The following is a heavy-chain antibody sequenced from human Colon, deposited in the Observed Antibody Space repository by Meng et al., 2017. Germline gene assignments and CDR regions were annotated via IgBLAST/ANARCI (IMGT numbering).Heavy chain of an antibody. CDR2: IYYSGST. CDR3: ARGASDYDFDY. Sequence: QVQLQGLGPGLVRPSEPLSLTCIVSGGSVSSVSYYWSWIRQPPGKGLEWIGYIYYSGSTNYNPSLKSRVTISVDTSKNQFSLKLSSVTAADTAVYYCARGASDYDFDYWGQGTLVTVSS. V-gene: IGHV4-61*01. J-gene: IGHJ4*02. D-gene: IGHD3-22*01. CDR1: GGSVSSVSYY.